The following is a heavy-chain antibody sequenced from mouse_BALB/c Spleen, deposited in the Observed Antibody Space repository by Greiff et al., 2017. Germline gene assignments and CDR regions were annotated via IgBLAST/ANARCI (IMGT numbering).Heavy chain of an antibody. CDR2: ISSGSSTI. D-gene: IGHD1-1*01. CDR3: ARNFGTTVVAPMDY. V-gene: IGHV5-17*02. CDR1: GFTFSSFG. J-gene: IGHJ4*01. Sequence: EVQLVESGGGLVQPGGSRKLSCAASGFTFSSFGMHWVRQAPEKGLEWVAYISSGSSTIYYADTVKGRFSISRDNPKNTLFLQMTSLRSEDTAMYYCARNFGTTVVAPMDYWGQGTSVTVSS.